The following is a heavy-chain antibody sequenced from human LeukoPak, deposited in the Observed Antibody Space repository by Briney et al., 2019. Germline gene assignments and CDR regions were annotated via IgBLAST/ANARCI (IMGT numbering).Heavy chain of an antibody. J-gene: IGHJ4*02. CDR1: GFTFSSYW. CDR3: ARVRAAPLVSAAVFDF. V-gene: IGHV3-7*01. D-gene: IGHD6-13*01. CDR2: IKQDGSET. Sequence: PGGSLRLSCAASGFTFSSYWMSWVRQAPGKGLEWVANIKQDGSETYYVDSVKGRFTISRDNAKNSLYLQLNSLRAEDTAVYYCARVRAAPLVSAAVFDFWGQGTLVTVSS.